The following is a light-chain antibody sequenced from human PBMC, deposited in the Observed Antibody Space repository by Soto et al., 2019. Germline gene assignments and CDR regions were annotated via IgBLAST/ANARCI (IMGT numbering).Light chain of an antibody. CDR3: SSHGGANNFYL. J-gene: IGLJ1*01. CDR1: SSDIGAYNY. Sequence: QSVLTQPPSASGSPGQSVAISCTGTSSDIGAYNYVSWYQQHPGKVPKLIIYEVTNRPSGVPDRFSASKSGNTASLTVSGLQAEDEADYYCSSHGGANNFYLFGTGTK. V-gene: IGLV2-8*01. CDR2: EVT.